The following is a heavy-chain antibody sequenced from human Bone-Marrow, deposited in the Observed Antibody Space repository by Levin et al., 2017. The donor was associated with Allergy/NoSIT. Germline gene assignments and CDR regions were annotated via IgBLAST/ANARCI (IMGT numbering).Heavy chain of an antibody. CDR2: FDPDEGEI. CDR3: TAVNREAAIRGADYYYMDV. V-gene: IGHV1-24*01. Sequence: ASVKVSCKVSGSTLTEVSVNWVRQPPGKGLEWMGGFDPDEGEIVYAQKFQGRITMTEVTSPDTAYMELSSLRSEDTAVYYCTAVNREAAIRGADYYYMDVWGKGTTVTVSS. J-gene: IGHJ6*03. D-gene: IGHD2-2*02. CDR1: GSTLTEVS.